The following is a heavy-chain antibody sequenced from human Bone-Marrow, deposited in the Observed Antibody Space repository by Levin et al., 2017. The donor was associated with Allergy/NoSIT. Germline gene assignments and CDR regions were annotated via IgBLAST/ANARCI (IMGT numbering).Heavy chain of an antibody. Sequence: GESLKISCAASGFTFSSYGMHWVRQAPGKGLEWVAVISYDGSNKYYADSVKGRFTISRDNSKNTLYLQMNSLRAEDTAVYYCAKDRIAAGYYFDYWGQGTLVTVSS. D-gene: IGHD6-13*01. J-gene: IGHJ4*02. CDR3: AKDRIAAGYYFDY. CDR2: ISYDGSNK. CDR1: GFTFSSYG. V-gene: IGHV3-30*18.